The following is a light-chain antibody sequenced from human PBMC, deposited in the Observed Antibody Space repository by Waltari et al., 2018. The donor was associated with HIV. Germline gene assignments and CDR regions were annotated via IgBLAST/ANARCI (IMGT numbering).Light chain of an antibody. V-gene: IGLV2-23*02. CDR1: SSDVGRYNL. J-gene: IGLJ2*01. CDR2: EVS. CDR3: CSYAGSSTP. Sequence: QSALTQPASVSGSPGQSITISCTGTSSDVGRYNLVSWYQQHPGKAPKLMIYEVSKRPSVVSNHFSGSKSGNTASLTISGLQAEDEADYYCCSYAGSSTPFGGGTKLTVL.